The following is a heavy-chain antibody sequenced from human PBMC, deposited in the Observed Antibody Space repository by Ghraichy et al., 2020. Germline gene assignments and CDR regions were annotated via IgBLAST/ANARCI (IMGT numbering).Heavy chain of an antibody. D-gene: IGHD3-3*01. CDR3: AILASNGVGV. J-gene: IGHJ6*02. CDR2: IYHSGSA. CDR1: GGSVATDPYS. V-gene: IGHV4-30-2*06. Sequence: SETLSLTCSVSGGSVATDPYSWTWVRQSPGKGLEWIGYIYHSGSAFSNPSLKSRVAISVDRSRNQFSLRLNSVSATDTATYYCAILASNGVGVWGPGTVVTVSS.